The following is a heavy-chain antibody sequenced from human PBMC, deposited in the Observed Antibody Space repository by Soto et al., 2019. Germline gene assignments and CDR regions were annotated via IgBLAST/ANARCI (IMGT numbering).Heavy chain of an antibody. CDR2: INHSGST. Sequence: PSETLSLTCAVYGGSFSGYYWSWIRQPPGKGLEWIGEINHSGSTNYNPSLKSRVTISVDTSKNQFSLKLSSVTAADTAVYYSGSQALVRSQLLYDYYYYGLDVWGEGTKVTVSS. D-gene: IGHD2-2*02. CDR1: GGSFSGYY. V-gene: IGHV4-34*01. CDR3: GSQALVRSQLLYDYYYYGLDV. J-gene: IGHJ6*02.